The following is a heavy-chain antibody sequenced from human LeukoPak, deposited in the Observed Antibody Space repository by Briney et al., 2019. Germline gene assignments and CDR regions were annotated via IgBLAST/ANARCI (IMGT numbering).Heavy chain of an antibody. Sequence: GGSLRLSCAASGFTFSRYVMIWVRQAPGKGLQWVSTISYDGDNKYYVDSVKGRFTISRDNSKNTLYLQMNSLRADDTAVYYCAKIRPSVPRLFGYHFDFWGPGTLVTVSS. V-gene: IGHV3-30*04. CDR1: GFTFSRYV. D-gene: IGHD3-10*01. J-gene: IGHJ4*02. CDR3: AKIRPSVPRLFGYHFDF. CDR2: ISYDGDNK.